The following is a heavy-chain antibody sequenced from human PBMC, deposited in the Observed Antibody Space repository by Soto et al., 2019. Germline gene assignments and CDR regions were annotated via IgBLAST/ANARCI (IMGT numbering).Heavy chain of an antibody. CDR2: IWYDGSHK. V-gene: IGHV3-33*01. CDR1: GFTFSTYG. Sequence: QVQLVESVGGVVQPGRSLRLSCAASGFTFSTYGMHWVRQAPGMGLEWVAVIWYDGSHKDYADSVKGRFTISRDNSKNTLYLQMNSLRVEDTAVYYCARAVGPFDYWGQGTLVTVSS. CDR3: ARAVGPFDY. D-gene: IGHD1-26*01. J-gene: IGHJ4*02.